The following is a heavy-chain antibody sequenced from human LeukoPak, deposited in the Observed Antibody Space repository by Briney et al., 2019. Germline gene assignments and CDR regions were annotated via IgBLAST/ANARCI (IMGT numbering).Heavy chain of an antibody. CDR3: ASTYYYDCTCYY. J-gene: IGHJ4*02. V-gene: IGHV3-23*01. CDR1: GFTFSSYA. D-gene: IGHD3-22*01. CDR2: ISGSGGST. Sequence: PGGSLRLSCAASGFTFSSYAMSWVCQVPGKGLEWVSAISGSGGSTYYADSVKGRFTISRDNSKNTLYLQMDSLRAENTAVYYCASTYYYDCTCYYCGQRTLVTVSS.